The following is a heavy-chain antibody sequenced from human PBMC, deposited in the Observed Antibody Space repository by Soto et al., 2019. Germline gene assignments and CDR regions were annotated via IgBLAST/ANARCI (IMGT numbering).Heavy chain of an antibody. J-gene: IGHJ4*02. CDR3: ATVIATTSAFLDY. V-gene: IGHV4-30-4*01. D-gene: IGHD4-17*01. Sequence: QVQLQESGPGLVKPSQTLSLTCAVSGGSISSGDYYWSWIRQPPGKGLEWIGYIFYSGNTYYNPSLKSRVTISLGTSENQFSLKLTSVTAADTAVYYCATVIATTSAFLDYWGQGTLVTVSS. CDR1: GGSISSGDYY. CDR2: IFYSGNT.